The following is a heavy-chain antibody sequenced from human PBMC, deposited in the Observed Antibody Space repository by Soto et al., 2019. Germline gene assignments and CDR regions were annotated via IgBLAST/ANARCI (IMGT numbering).Heavy chain of an antibody. CDR1: GGSISSSSYY. Sequence: QLQLQESGPGLVKPSETLSLTCTVSGGSISSSSYYWGWIRQPPGKGLEWIGSIYYSGSTYYNPSLKSRVTISVDTSKNQFSLKLSSVTAADTAVYYCARHGAIAVVPAAMAQNFDYWGQGTLVTVSS. J-gene: IGHJ4*02. CDR3: ARHGAIAVVPAAMAQNFDY. CDR2: IYYSGST. D-gene: IGHD2-2*01. V-gene: IGHV4-39*01.